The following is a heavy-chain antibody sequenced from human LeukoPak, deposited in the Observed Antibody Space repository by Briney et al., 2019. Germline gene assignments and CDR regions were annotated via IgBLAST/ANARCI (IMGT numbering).Heavy chain of an antibody. CDR1: GFTFSSYA. CDR3: ARASHQWELRLYGMDV. CDR2: ISYDGSNK. D-gene: IGHD1-26*01. J-gene: IGHJ6*02. V-gene: IGHV3-30-3*01. Sequence: GGSLRLSCAASGFTFSSYAMHWVRQAPGKGLEWVAVISYDGSNKYYADSVKGRFTISRDNSKNTLNLQMNSLRAEDTAVYYCARASHQWELRLYGMDVWGQGTTVTVSS.